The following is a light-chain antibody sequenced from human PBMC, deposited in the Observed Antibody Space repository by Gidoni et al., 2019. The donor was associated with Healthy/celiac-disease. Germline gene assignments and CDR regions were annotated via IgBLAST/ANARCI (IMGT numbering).Light chain of an antibody. Sequence: QSALTQPASVSGPPGQSITISCTGTSSDVGSYNLGSWYQQHPGKAPKLMIYEGSKRPSGVANRFSGSKSGNTASLTISGLQAEDEADYYCCSYAGSSTFVFGTGTKVTVL. J-gene: IGLJ1*01. CDR2: EGS. V-gene: IGLV2-23*03. CDR3: CSYAGSSTFV. CDR1: SSDVGSYNL.